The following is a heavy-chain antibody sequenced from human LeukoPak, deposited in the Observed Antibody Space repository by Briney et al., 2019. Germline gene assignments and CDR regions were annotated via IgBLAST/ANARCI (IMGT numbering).Heavy chain of an antibody. D-gene: IGHD4-23*01. Sequence: GGSLRLSCAASGFTFSSYEMNWVRQAPGKGLEWVSYISSSGSTIYYADSVKGRFTISRDNAKNSLYLQMNSLRAEGTAVYYCARVRVVSGAWFTSDYWGQGTLVTVSS. CDR3: ARVRVVSGAWFTSDY. J-gene: IGHJ4*02. CDR1: GFTFSSYE. V-gene: IGHV3-48*03. CDR2: ISSSGSTI.